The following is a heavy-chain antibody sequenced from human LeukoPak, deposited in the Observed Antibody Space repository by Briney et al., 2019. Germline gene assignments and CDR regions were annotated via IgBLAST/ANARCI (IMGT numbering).Heavy chain of an antibody. D-gene: IGHD5-24*01. J-gene: IGHJ4*02. Sequence: GGSLRLSCAASGFTFSSLDMTWVRQAPGKGLEWVSAISGSGGSTYYADSVKGRFTISRDNSKNTLYLQMNSLRAEDTAVYYCAKDQMGSGYFDYWGQGTLVTVSS. CDR1: GFTFSSLD. CDR2: ISGSGGST. V-gene: IGHV3-23*01. CDR3: AKDQMGSGYFDY.